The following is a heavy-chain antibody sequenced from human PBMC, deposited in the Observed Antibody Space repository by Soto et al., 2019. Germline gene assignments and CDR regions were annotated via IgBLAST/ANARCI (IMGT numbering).Heavy chain of an antibody. J-gene: IGHJ6*02. Sequence: ASVKVSCKASGYTFTSYYMHWVRQAPGQGLEWMGIINPSGGSTSYAQKFQGRVTMTRDTSTSTVYMELSSLRSEDTAVYYCARVGISWELPTTRHYYYGMDVWGQGTTVTVSS. V-gene: IGHV1-46*01. D-gene: IGHD1-26*01. CDR1: GYTFTSYY. CDR3: ARVGISWELPTTRHYYYGMDV. CDR2: INPSGGST.